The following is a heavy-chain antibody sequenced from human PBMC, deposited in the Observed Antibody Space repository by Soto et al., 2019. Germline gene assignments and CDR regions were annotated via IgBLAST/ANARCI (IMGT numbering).Heavy chain of an antibody. D-gene: IGHD4-17*01. Sequence: GESLKISCAASGFTFSSYSMNWVRQAPGKGLEWVSSISSSSSYIYYADSVKGRFTISRDNAKNSLYLQMNSLRAEDTAVYYCARRDYGGNFDYWGQGTLVTVSS. V-gene: IGHV3-21*01. J-gene: IGHJ4*02. CDR2: ISSSSSYI. CDR3: ARRDYGGNFDY. CDR1: GFTFSSYS.